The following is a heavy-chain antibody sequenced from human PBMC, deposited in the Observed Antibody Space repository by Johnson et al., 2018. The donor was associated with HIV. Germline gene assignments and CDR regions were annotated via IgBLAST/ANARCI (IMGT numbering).Heavy chain of an antibody. V-gene: IGHV3-13*01. J-gene: IGHJ3*02. D-gene: IGHD3-22*01. CDR2: IGVTSDT. Sequence: VQLVESGGGLVQPGGSLRLSCAASGFAFGSYWMHWVRQAPGKGLEWVSAIGVTSDTYYPGSVKGRFTISRDNAKKSLYFQMNSLRAGDTAVYYCARGKGWLDAFDMWGQGTMVTVSS. CDR1: GFAFGSYW. CDR3: ARGKGWLDAFDM.